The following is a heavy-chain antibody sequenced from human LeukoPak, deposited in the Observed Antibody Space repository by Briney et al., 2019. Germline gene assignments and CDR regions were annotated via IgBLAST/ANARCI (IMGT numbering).Heavy chain of an antibody. D-gene: IGHD3-16*01. CDR3: AADPGMLTSYFEY. Sequence: ASVKVSCKASGFTFRSTAMQWVRQASGQPLEWIGWIVVGSGNTNYAQNFQERVTITRDMSTSTAYMELSSLRSEDTAVYYCAADPGMLTSYFEYWGQGTLVTVSS. CDR2: IVVGSGNT. V-gene: IGHV1-58*02. J-gene: IGHJ4*02. CDR1: GFTFRSTA.